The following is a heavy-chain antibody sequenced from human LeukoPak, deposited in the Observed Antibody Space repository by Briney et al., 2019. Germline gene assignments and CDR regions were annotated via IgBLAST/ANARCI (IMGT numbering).Heavy chain of an antibody. CDR3: ARDSTYFYDGGSSGPHYFDY. CDR1: GFTFSSYA. J-gene: IGHJ4*02. CDR2: ISYDGGNT. V-gene: IGHV3-30*01. D-gene: IGHD3-16*01. Sequence: PGRSLRLSCAASGFTFSSYAMHWVRQAPGKGPEWLAVISYDGGNTHYADSVKDRFTISRDNSKNTLFPQLNSLRGEDTALYYCARDSTYFYDGGSSGPHYFDYWGQGTLVTVSS.